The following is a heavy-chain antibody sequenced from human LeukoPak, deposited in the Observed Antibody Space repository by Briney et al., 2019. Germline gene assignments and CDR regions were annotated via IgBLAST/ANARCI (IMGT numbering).Heavy chain of an antibody. CDR1: GGSISSYY. CDR3: ARLGDDNFDY. V-gene: IGHV4-59*08. CDR2: IYYSGST. D-gene: IGHD2-21*02. J-gene: IGHJ4*02. Sequence: SETLSLTCTVSGGSISSYYWSWTRQPPGKGLEWIGYIYYSGSTNYNPSLKGRVTISVDTSKNQFSLKLSSVTAADTAVYYCARLGDDNFDYWGQGTLVTVSS.